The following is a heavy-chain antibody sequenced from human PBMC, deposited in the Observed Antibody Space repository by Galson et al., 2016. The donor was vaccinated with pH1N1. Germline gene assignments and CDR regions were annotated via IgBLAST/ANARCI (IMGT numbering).Heavy chain of an antibody. Sequence: LSLTCTVSGVSVNSPTYYWSWIRQPAGKGLEWIGRFHTSGSTNYKPSLDSRVTISLDASNNQFSLKLTSVTAADTAVYYCAREADSSDSTGYYYKTFDYWGQGILVTVSS. CDR1: GVSVNSPTYY. D-gene: IGHD3-22*01. V-gene: IGHV4-61*02. CDR2: FHTSGST. CDR3: AREADSSDSTGYYYKTFDY. J-gene: IGHJ4*02.